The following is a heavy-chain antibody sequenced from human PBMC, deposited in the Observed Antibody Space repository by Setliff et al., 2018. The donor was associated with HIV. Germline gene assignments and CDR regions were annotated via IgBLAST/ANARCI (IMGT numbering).Heavy chain of an antibody. CDR1: GYSISSGYY. Sequence: PSETLSLTCAVSGYSISSGYYWGWIRQPPGKGLEWIGCIYYSGSAYYNPSLQSRVTISVDTSKNQVSLKLNSMTAADTAVYFCVRGPQWLVQKGRVYYFDYWGQGALVTVSS. CDR2: IYYSGSA. J-gene: IGHJ4*02. CDR3: VRGPQWLVQKGRVYYFDY. D-gene: IGHD6-19*01. V-gene: IGHV4-38-2*01.